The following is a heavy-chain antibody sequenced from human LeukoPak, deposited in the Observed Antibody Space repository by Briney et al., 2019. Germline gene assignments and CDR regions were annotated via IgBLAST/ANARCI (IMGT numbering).Heavy chain of an antibody. CDR1: GYTFTSFG. D-gene: IGHD3-3*01. V-gene: IGHV1-18*01. J-gene: IGHJ5*02. CDR3: ARCYDFWSGTPFDP. CDR2: ISAYNGNT. Sequence: GASVKVSCKASGYTFTSFGISWVRQAPGQGLEWMGWISAYNGNTNYAQKLQGRVTMTTDTSTRTAYMELRSLRSDDTAVYYCARCYDFWSGTPFDPWGQGTLVTVSS.